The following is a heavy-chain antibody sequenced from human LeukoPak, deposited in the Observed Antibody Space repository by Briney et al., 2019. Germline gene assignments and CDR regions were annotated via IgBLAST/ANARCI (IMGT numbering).Heavy chain of an antibody. CDR1: GFTFSSYG. J-gene: IGHJ4*02. D-gene: IGHD3-22*01. V-gene: IGHV3-33*01. CDR3: ARGLPDYYDSSGYPYYFDY. CDR2: IWYDGSNK. Sequence: GGSLRLSCAASGFTFSSYGMHWVRQAPGKGLEWVAVIWYDGSNKYYADSVKGRFTISRDNSKNTLYLQMNSLRAEDTAVYYCARGLPDYYDSSGYPYYFDYWGQGTLVTVSS.